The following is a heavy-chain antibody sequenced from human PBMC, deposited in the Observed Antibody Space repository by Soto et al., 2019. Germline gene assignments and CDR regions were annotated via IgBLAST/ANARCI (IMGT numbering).Heavy chain of an antibody. V-gene: IGHV4-38-2*02. CDR2: IHHSGSN. D-gene: IGHD1-7*01. Sequence: PLETLSLTCVVSGYSIISGYYWGWIRQPPGKGLEWIGSIHHSGSNYYSPSLKSGVTISVDTSKNQFSLKLSSVTAADTAVYYCARDLSGTTYGWFDLWGQGTLVTVSS. J-gene: IGHJ5*02. CDR1: GYSIISGYY. CDR3: ARDLSGTTYGWFDL.